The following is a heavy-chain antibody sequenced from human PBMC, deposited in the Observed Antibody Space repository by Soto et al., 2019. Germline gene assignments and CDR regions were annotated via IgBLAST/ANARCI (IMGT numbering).Heavy chain of an antibody. Sequence: SETLSLTCTVSGGSISSGDHFWSWLRQPPGKGLEWVGYIYYSGRTYYNPSLKSRVAISVDTSKNQFSLTLTSVTAADTAVYFCAREEALIVVPTGGIDYSFDYWGQGTLVTVSS. D-gene: IGHD3-22*01. CDR3: AREEALIVVPTGGIDYSFDY. J-gene: IGHJ4*02. CDR1: GGSISSGDHF. V-gene: IGHV4-30-4*01. CDR2: IYYSGRT.